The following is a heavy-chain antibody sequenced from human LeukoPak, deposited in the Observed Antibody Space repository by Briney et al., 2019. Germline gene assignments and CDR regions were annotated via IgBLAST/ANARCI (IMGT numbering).Heavy chain of an antibody. J-gene: IGHJ4*02. CDR3: AKRSGYTTGWFFDF. D-gene: IGHD6-19*01. Sequence: GGSLRLSCAASGFSFSSYAMSWVRQAPGKGLEWVSSISGSGDNTYYAESVKGRFTISRDNSKNTMFLQMNSLRAEDTAVFYCAKRSGYTTGWFFDFWGQGTLVTVSS. V-gene: IGHV3-23*01. CDR2: ISGSGDNT. CDR1: GFSFSSYA.